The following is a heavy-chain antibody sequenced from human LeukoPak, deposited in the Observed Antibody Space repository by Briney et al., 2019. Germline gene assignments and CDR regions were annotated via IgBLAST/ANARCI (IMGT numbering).Heavy chain of an antibody. V-gene: IGHV3-64*01. Sequence: PGGSLRLSCAASGFTFSSYAMHWVRQAPGKGLEYVSAISSNGGSTYYANSVKGRFTISRDNSKNTLYLQMGSLRAEDMAVYYCARSGIVGATTSPLHYWGQGTLVTVS. D-gene: IGHD1-26*01. CDR2: ISSNGGST. CDR3: ARSGIVGATTSPLHY. CDR1: GFTFSSYA. J-gene: IGHJ4*02.